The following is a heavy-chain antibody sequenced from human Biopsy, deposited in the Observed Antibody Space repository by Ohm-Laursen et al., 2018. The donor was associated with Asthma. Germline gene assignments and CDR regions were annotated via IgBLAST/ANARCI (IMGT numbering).Heavy chain of an antibody. Sequence: SQTLSLTWTVSGDSISNGGYYWSWIRQHPGKGLEWIGYMYYSGTTYYNPSLNSRVAILVDTSKNQFSLKVNSVTAADTAVYYCARTTYGHDGFDPWGQGTLVTVSS. J-gene: IGHJ5*02. CDR2: MYYSGTT. V-gene: IGHV4-31*02. CDR1: GDSISNGGYY. CDR3: ARTTYGHDGFDP. D-gene: IGHD4-17*01.